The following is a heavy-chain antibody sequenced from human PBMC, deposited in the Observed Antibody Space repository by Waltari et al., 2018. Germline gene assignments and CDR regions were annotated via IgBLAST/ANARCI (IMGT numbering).Heavy chain of an antibody. V-gene: IGHV1-2*07. Sequence: QVQLVQSGAEVKQPGASVKVSCKASGYIFSGYDLLLVRQAPGQGLEWMGWINPNTGGTKYAHKFQGRVTMTRDTSIRTAYMQLSSLTSADMAVYYCARVYRSRGSGGYNWFDPWGQGTLVTVSS. CDR1: GYIFSGYD. CDR3: ARVYRSRGSGGYNWFDP. D-gene: IGHD3-10*01. CDR2: INPNTGGT. J-gene: IGHJ5*02.